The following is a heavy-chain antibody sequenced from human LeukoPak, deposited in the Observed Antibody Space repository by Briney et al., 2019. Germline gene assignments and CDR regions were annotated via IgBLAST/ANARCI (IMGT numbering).Heavy chain of an antibody. Sequence: SETLSLTCTVSGYSISSGYYWGWIRQAPGKGVEWIGSIYHSGSTYYNPSLKSRVTISVDTSKNQFSLKLSSVTAADTAVYYCARVQPLYFDAFDIWGQGTMVTVSS. CDR2: IYHSGST. CDR1: GYSISSGYY. CDR3: ARVQPLYFDAFDI. V-gene: IGHV4-38-2*02. J-gene: IGHJ3*02. D-gene: IGHD3-9*01.